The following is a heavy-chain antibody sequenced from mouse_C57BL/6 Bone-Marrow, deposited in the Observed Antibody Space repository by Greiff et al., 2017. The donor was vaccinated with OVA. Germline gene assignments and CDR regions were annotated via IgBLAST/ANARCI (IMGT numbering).Heavy chain of an antibody. CDR3: ARGTANYYAMDY. CDR1: GYTFTSYW. J-gene: IGHJ4*01. CDR2: IDPSDSYT. Sequence: VQLQQPGAELVKPGASVKLSCKASGYTFTSYWMQWVKQRPGQGLEWIGEIDPSDSYTNYNQKFKGKATLTVDTSSSTAYMQLSSLTSEDSAVYDCARGTANYYAMDYWCQGTSVTVSS. V-gene: IGHV1-50*01. D-gene: IGHD4-1*01.